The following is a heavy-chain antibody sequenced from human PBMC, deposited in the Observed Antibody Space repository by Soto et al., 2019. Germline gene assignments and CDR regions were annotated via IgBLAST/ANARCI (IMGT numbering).Heavy chain of an antibody. J-gene: IGHJ4*02. Sequence: QVPLVESGGGVVQPGRSLRLSCAASGFTFSSYAMHWVRQAPGKGLEWVAVISYDGSNKYYADSVKGRFTISRDNSKNTLYLQMNSLRAEDTAVYYCARETSLWAVYYFDYWGQGTLVTVSS. CDR3: ARETSLWAVYYFDY. D-gene: IGHD1-26*01. CDR1: GFTFSSYA. V-gene: IGHV3-30-3*01. CDR2: ISYDGSNK.